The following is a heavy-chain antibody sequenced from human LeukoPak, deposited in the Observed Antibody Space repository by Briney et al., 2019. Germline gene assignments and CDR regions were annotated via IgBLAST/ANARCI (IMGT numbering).Heavy chain of an antibody. CDR2: INANSGGT. CDR1: GNSFTDYY. V-gene: IGHV1-2*02. CDR3: ATGGLTTFGVGEH. D-gene: IGHD3-3*01. Sequence: ASVKVSCKSSGNSFTDYYIHWMRQAPGQGLEWMGCINANSGGTKHAQNFQGRVTMTRDTSIATAYMELSGLRSGDTAIYYCATGGLTTFGVGEHWGQGALITVSS. J-gene: IGHJ1*01.